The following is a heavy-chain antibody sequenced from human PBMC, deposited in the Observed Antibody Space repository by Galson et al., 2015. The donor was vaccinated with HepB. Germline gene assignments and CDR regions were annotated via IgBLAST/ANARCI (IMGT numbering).Heavy chain of an antibody. D-gene: IGHD6-13*01. V-gene: IGHV3-33*01. J-gene: IGHJ1*01. Sequence: SLRLSCAASGFTFSSYGMHWVRQAPGKGLEWVAVIWYDGSNKYYADSVKGRFTISRDNSKNTLYLQMNSLRVEDTAVYYCASWRQLARPYFQHWGQGTLVTVSS. CDR3: ASWRQLARPYFQH. CDR2: IWYDGSNK. CDR1: GFTFSSYG.